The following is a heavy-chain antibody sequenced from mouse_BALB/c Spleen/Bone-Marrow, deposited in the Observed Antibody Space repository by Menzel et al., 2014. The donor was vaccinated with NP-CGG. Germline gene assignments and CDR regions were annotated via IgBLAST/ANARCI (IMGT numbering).Heavy chain of an antibody. CDR3: ARLAGGSGYFDY. J-gene: IGHJ2*01. CDR2: ISGGGSYT. Sequence: EVMLVESGGGLVKPGGSLKLSCAASGFTFSSYGMSWVRQTPEKRLEWVATISGGGSYTYYPDSVKGRFTISRDNAKNNLYLQMSSLRSEDTALYYCARLAGGSGYFDYWGQGTTLTVSS. V-gene: IGHV5-9-2*01. D-gene: IGHD1-1*01. CDR1: GFTFSSYG.